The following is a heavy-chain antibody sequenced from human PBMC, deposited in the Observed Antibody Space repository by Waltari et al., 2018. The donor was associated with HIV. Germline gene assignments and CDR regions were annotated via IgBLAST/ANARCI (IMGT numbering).Heavy chain of an antibody. CDR2: IAWNGAAP. CDR3: ALDTGRLVWAGPNWYDP. V-gene: IGHV3-9*01. D-gene: IGHD6-13*01. Sequence: VESGGALVQPGGSMSVSCEASGFPFEDYAIQRFRQLPGQVLEWVSGIAWNGAAPGYAASVQGRFTIYRDNVKKSLFLQMHSLREEDTALYYCALDTGRLVWAGPNWYDPRGQGTRVIVSS. CDR1: GFPFEDYA. J-gene: IGHJ5*02.